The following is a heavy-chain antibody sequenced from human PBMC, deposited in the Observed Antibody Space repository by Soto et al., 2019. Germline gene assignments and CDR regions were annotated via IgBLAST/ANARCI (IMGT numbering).Heavy chain of an antibody. CDR1: GFTFSSYG. CDR3: ARDRITMVRGKKNYGMDV. D-gene: IGHD3-10*01. Sequence: SGGSLRLSCAAAGFTFSSYGMHWVRRAPGKGLEWVAVIWYDGSNKYYADSVKGRFTISRDNSKNTLYLQMNSLRAEDTAVYYCARDRITMVRGKKNYGMDVWGQGTTVTVSS. CDR2: IWYDGSNK. J-gene: IGHJ6*02. V-gene: IGHV3-33*08.